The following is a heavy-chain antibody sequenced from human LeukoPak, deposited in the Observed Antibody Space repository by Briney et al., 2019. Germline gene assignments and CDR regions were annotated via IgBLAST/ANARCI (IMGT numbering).Heavy chain of an antibody. CDR2: ITTYNGNT. CDR1: RYTFTSYP. V-gene: IGHV1-18*01. CDR3: ARGYDYGDYVGDFDY. D-gene: IGHD4-17*01. J-gene: IGHJ4*02. Sequence: PTLKLSCKASRYTFTSYPISSVRHAPGQGLECMGCITTYNGNTNHAQELQGSVTMTTDTSTSTAYMYLRGLRSDDTAVYYCARGYDYGDYVGDFDYWGQGTLVTVSS.